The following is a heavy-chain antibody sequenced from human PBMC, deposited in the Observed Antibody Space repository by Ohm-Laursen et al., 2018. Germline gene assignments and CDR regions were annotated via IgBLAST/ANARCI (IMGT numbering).Heavy chain of an antibody. D-gene: IGHD4-17*01. V-gene: IGHV3-23*01. CDR2: TSGSGFTT. CDR1: GFTFSSYA. CDR3: AKVLTGDNWYFDL. J-gene: IGHJ2*01. Sequence: SLRLSCTASGFTFSSYAMSWVRQAPGKGLEWVSGTSGSGFTTHYVDSVKGRFTISRDNSKNMLYLQMNSLRAEDTALYYCAKVLTGDNWYFDLWGRGTLVTVSS.